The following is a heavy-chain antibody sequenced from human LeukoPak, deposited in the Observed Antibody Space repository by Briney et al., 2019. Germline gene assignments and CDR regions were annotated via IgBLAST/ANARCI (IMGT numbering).Heavy chain of an antibody. CDR3: ARHPRITGTLSN. Sequence: SETLSLTCTVSGGSISSYYWSWIRQPPGKGLEWIGYIYYSGSTNYNPSLKSRVTISVDTSKNQLSLKLSSVTAADTAVYYCARHPRITGTLSNWGQGTLVTVSP. CDR1: GGSISSYY. D-gene: IGHD1-20*01. CDR2: IYYSGST. J-gene: IGHJ4*02. V-gene: IGHV4-59*08.